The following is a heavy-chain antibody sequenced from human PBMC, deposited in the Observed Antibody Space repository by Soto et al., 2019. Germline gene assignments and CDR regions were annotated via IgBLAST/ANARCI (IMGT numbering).Heavy chain of an antibody. J-gene: IGHJ6*02. CDR3: AKDRAFSDGRSDYYYYGMDV. Sequence: QVQLVESGGGVVQPGRSLRLSCAASGFTFNSYGMHWVRQAPGKGLKWVAVISYDGSNKYYADSVKGRFTISRDNSKNPLYLLLNSLRAEDTALYYCAKDRAFSDGRSDYYYYGMDVWGQGTTVTVSS. CDR1: GFTFNSYG. V-gene: IGHV3-30*18. D-gene: IGHD3-3*02. CDR2: ISYDGSNK.